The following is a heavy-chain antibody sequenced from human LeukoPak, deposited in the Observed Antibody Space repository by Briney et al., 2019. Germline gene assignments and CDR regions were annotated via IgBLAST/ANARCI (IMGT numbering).Heavy chain of an antibody. J-gene: IGHJ4*02. V-gene: IGHV1-18*01. CDR3: ARDSPDGSGTYCTDSPDY. CDR2: ISAYNGNT. CDR1: GYTFSSYG. D-gene: IGHD3-10*01. Sequence: ASVKVSCKASGYTFSSYGISWVRQAPGQGLDLMGWISAYNGNTNYRQKLQGRVTMTTDTSARTAYIDLRSRRSDETAIYSGARDSPDGSGTYCTDSPDYWGQGTLVTVSS.